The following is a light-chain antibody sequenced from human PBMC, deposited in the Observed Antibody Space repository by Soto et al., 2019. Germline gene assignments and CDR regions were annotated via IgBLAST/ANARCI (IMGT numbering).Light chain of an antibody. CDR2: GVN. V-gene: IGLV2-8*01. J-gene: IGLJ1*01. CDR1: SSDVGAYDY. CDR3: SSYAGTNNYV. Sequence: QSALTQPPSASGSHGQSVTISCTGTSSDVGAYDYVSWHQQHPGKAPKVIIYGVNQRPSGVPDRVSGSKSGNTASLTVSGLQAEDEADYYCSSYAGTNNYVFGIGTKLTLL.